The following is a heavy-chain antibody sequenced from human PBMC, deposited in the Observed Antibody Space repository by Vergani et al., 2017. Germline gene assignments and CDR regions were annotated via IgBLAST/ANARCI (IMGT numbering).Heavy chain of an antibody. D-gene: IGHD3-3*01. CDR1: GFTFSSYE. Sequence: EVQLVESGGGLVQPGGSLRLACAASGFTFSSYEMNWVRQAPGKGLEWVSYISSSGSTIYYADSVKGRFTISRDNAKNSLYLQMNSLRAEETAVYYCARSGYDFWSGYYTYYYGMDVWGQGTTVTVS. J-gene: IGHJ6*02. CDR3: ARSGYDFWSGYYTYYYGMDV. CDR2: ISSSGSTI. V-gene: IGHV3-48*03.